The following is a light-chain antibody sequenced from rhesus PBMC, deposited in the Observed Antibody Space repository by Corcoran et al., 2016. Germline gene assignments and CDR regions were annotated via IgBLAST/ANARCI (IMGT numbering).Light chain of an antibody. J-gene: IGKJ2*01. CDR1: QAINSY. CDR3: QQGDRHPYS. Sequence: DIQMSQSPSSLSASVGDRITITCRASQAINSYLNWYQQIPGKAPKLLIYYADTLTSGVPSRFSGTGSGTEFSLTISSLQPEDFATYFCQQGDRHPYSFGQGTKVEI. CDR2: YAD. V-gene: IGKV1-32*02.